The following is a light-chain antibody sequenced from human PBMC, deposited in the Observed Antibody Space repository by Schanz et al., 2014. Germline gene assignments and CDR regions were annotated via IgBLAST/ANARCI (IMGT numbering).Light chain of an antibody. Sequence: EIVLTQSPATLSLSPGERATLSCRASQSVGRNLAWYQQKPGQAPRLLIYGASTRATGIPDRFSGSGSGTDFTLTISRLEPEDFAVYYCQQYDASRTFGQGTKVEIK. J-gene: IGKJ1*01. CDR2: GAS. V-gene: IGKV3-20*01. CDR3: QQYDASRT. CDR1: QSVGRN.